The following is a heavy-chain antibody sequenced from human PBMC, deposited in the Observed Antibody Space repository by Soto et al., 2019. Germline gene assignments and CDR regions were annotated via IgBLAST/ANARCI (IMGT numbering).Heavy chain of an antibody. Sequence: GGSLRLSCAASGFTFSSYAMSWVRQAPGKGLEWVSAISGSGGSTYYADSVKGRFTISRDNSKNTLYLQMNSLRAEDTAVYYCAKDFVDSSGWFRGRFDYWGQGTLVTVSS. CDR3: AKDFVDSSGWFRGRFDY. D-gene: IGHD6-19*01. CDR2: ISGSGGST. J-gene: IGHJ4*02. V-gene: IGHV3-23*01. CDR1: GFTFSSYA.